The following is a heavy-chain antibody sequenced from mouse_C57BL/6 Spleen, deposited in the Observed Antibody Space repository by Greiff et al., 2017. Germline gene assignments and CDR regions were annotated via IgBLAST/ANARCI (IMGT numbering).Heavy chain of an antibody. CDR1: GYAFSSSW. V-gene: IGHV1-82*01. CDR2: IYPGDGDT. CDR3: ARETTVDFDY. Sequence: VQLQQSGPELVKPGASVKISCKASGYAFSSSWMNWVKQRPGKGLEWIGRIYPGDGDTNNNGKFKGKATLTSDKSSSTAYMQLSSLTSEDSAVYFCARETTVDFDYWGQGTTLTVSS. D-gene: IGHD1-1*01. J-gene: IGHJ2*01.